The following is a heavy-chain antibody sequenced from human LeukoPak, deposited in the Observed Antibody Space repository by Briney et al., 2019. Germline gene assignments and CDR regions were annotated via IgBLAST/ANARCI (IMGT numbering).Heavy chain of an antibody. V-gene: IGHV1-2*02. D-gene: IGHD7-27*01. J-gene: IGHJ4*02. CDR2: INPNSGGT. CDR3: ARVLGIRQFDY. CDR1: GYTFTGYY. Sequence: GASVKVSCKASGYTFTGYYMHWVRQAPGQGLEWMGWINPNSGGTNHAQKFQGRVTMTRDTSISTAYMELSRLRSDDTAVYYCARVLGIRQFDYWGQGTLVTVSS.